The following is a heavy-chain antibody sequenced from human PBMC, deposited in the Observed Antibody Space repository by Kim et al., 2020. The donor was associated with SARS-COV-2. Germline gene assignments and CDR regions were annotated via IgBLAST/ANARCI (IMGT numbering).Heavy chain of an antibody. Sequence: SETLSLTCTVSGGSISSYYWSWIRQPPGKGLEWIGYIYYSGSTNYNPSLKSRVTISVDTSKNQFSLKLSSVTAADTAVYYCARGALYSSSWSGGWFDPWGQGTLVTVSS. CDR3: ARGALYSSSWSGGWFDP. CDR2: IYYSGST. V-gene: IGHV4-59*01. D-gene: IGHD6-13*01. J-gene: IGHJ5*02. CDR1: GGSISSYY.